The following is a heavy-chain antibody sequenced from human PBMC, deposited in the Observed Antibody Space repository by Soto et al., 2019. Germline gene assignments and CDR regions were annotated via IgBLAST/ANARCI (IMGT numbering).Heavy chain of an antibody. J-gene: IGHJ4*02. CDR2: IYHSGST. D-gene: IGHD5-12*01. Sequence: PSETLSLTCAVSGYSFSSGYYWGWIRQPPGKGLEWIGSIYHSGSTYYNPSLKSRVTISVDTSKDQFSLKLSSVTAADTAVYYCARVGDGYKPYYFDYWGQGTLVTVSS. V-gene: IGHV4-38-2*01. CDR1: GYSFSSGYY. CDR3: ARVGDGYKPYYFDY.